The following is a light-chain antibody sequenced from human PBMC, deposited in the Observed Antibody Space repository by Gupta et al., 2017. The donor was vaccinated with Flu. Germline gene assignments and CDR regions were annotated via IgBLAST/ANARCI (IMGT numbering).Light chain of an antibody. J-gene: IGLJ2*01. CDR3: SSYTNTNTLVV. CDR2: EVS. CDR1: SGDLGGYNY. Sequence: SPPTQPASVSWSPGQSIPPSSTCSSGDLGGYNYVSWYQQHPGKAPKLIIFEVSNRPSGVSNRFSGSKSGNTASLTISGLQAEDEADYYCSSYTNTNTLVVFGGGTKLTVL. V-gene: IGLV2-14*01.